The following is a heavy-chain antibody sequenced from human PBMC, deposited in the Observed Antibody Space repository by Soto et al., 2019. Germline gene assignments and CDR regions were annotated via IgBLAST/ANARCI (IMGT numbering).Heavy chain of an antibody. CDR1: GGSISSSNW. CDR3: ARVVDIQLWSAFFGAFDI. D-gene: IGHD5-18*01. V-gene: IGHV4-4*02. Sequence: QVQLQESGPGLVKPSGTLSLTCAVSGGSISSSNWWSWVRQPPGKGLEWIGEIYHSGSTNYNPSLKSRFTISGDKSKNQFSMNLRSVSAADTAVYYWARVVDIQLWSAFFGAFDIWGQGTMVTVSS. J-gene: IGHJ3*02. CDR2: IYHSGST.